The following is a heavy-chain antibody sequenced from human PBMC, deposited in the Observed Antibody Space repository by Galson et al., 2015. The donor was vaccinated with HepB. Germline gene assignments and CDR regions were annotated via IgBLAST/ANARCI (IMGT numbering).Heavy chain of an antibody. J-gene: IGHJ4*02. D-gene: IGHD3-3*02. CDR3: SRTLPGIDLDY. CDR1: GFTFSDYY. CDR2: VRHKARRYTT. Sequence: SLRLPCAASGFTFSDYYMEWVRRAPGKGLEWVGRVRHKARRYTTDYVASVEGRFTIPRDDSKNSLYLQMDSLKTEDTAVYYCSRTLPGIDLDYWGQGTLVTVSS. V-gene: IGHV3-72*01.